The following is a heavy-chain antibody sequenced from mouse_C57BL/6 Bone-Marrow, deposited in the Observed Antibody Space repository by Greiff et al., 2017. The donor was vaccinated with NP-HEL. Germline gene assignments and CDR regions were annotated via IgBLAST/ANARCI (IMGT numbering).Heavy chain of an antibody. D-gene: IGHD1-1*01. CDR2: INPNNGGT. J-gene: IGHJ1*03. Sequence: VQLHQSGPELVKPGASVKISCKASGYTFTDYYMNWVKQSHGKSLEWIGDINPNNGGTSYNQKFKGKATLTVDKSSSTAYMELRSLTSEDSAVYYCARGGFITTVVARRYFDVWGTGTTVTVSS. CDR3: ARGGFITTVVARRYFDV. V-gene: IGHV1-26*01. CDR1: GYTFTDYY.